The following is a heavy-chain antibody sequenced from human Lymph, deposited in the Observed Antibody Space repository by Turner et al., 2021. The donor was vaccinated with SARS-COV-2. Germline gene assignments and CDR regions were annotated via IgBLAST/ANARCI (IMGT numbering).Heavy chain of an antibody. D-gene: IGHD1-20*01. CDR3: ARDVTGPLGY. CDR2: IIPMLDIA. V-gene: IGHV1-69*10. J-gene: IGHJ4*02. CDR1: GGTFSSYA. Sequence: QVQLVQSGAAVKTPGSSVKVSCKASGGTFSSYAISWVRQAPGQGLEWMGGIIPMLDIANYAQKFQGRVTITADKSTSTAYMELSSLRSEDTAVYYCARDVTGPLGYWGQGTLVTVSS.